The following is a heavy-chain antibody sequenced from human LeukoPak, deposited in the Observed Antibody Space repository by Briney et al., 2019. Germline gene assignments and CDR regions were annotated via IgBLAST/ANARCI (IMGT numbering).Heavy chain of an antibody. CDR3: ARDRGYSSSWYIDY. CDR1: GFTFSDYY. Sequence: LRLSCAASGFTFSDYYMSWIRQHPGKGLEWIGYIYYSGSTYYNPSLKSRVTISVDTSKNQFSLKLSSVTAADTAVYYCARDRGYSSSWYIDYWGQGTLVTVPS. CDR2: IYYSGST. J-gene: IGHJ4*02. V-gene: IGHV4-31*02. D-gene: IGHD6-13*01.